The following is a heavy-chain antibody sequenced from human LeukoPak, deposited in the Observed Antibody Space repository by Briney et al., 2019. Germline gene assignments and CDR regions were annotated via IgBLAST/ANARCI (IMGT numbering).Heavy chain of an antibody. J-gene: IGHJ4*02. V-gene: IGHV3-15*07. Sequence: GGSLRLSCAASGFTFSNAWMNWVRQAPGKGLEWVGRIKSKTDGGTTDYAAPVKGRFTISRDDSKNTLYLQMNSLKTEDTAVYYCTTDWGLSGSYGSLDYWGREPWSPSPQ. CDR3: TTDWGLSGSYGSLDY. CDR1: GFTFSNAW. CDR2: IKSKTDGGTT. D-gene: IGHD1-26*01.